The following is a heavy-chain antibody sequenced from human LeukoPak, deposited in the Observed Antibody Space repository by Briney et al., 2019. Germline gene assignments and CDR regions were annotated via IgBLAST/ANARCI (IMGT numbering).Heavy chain of an antibody. CDR2: INHSGST. CDR3: AREGGYFIDDAFDI. CDR1: GGSFSGYY. V-gene: IGHV4-34*01. Sequence: SETLSLTCAVYGGSFSGYYWSWIRQPPGKGLEWIGEINHSGSTNYNPSLKSRVTISVDTSKNQFSLKLSSVTAADTAVYYCAREGGYFIDDAFDIWGQGIMVTVSS. J-gene: IGHJ3*02. D-gene: IGHD3-22*01.